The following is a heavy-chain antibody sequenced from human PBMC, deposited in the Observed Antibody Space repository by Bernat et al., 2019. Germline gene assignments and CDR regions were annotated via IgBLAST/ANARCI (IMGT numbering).Heavy chain of an antibody. CDR3: ARRYCSSTSCYWSTDRDAFDM. Sequence: EVQLVESGGGLVQPGGSLRLSCAASGFTFSTYRMSWVRQAPGKGPEWVANIKQDGSEKYYVDSEKGRFTISRDNAKTSLYLQMNGLRAEDTAVYFCARRYCSSTSCYWSTDRDAFDMWGQGTMVTVSS. D-gene: IGHD2-2*01. V-gene: IGHV3-7*01. CDR2: IKQDGSEK. CDR1: GFTFSTYR. J-gene: IGHJ3*02.